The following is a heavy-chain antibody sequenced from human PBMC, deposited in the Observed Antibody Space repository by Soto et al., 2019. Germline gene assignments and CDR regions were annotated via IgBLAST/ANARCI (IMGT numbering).Heavy chain of an antibody. D-gene: IGHD4-17*01. CDR1: GYTFTSYD. CDR2: MSPNSGNT. J-gene: IGHJ6*03. CDR3: ASDHDYGDHTVYMDV. V-gene: IGHV1-8*01. Sequence: QVQLVQSGAEVKKPGASVKVSCKASGYTFTSYDINWVRQATGQGLEWMGWMSPNSGNTGYAQKVQGRVTMTRNTSISTAYMELSSLRSEDTAVYYCASDHDYGDHTVYMDVWGKGTTVTVSS.